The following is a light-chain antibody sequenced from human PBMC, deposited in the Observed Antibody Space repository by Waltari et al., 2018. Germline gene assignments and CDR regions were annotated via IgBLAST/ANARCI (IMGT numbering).Light chain of an antibody. J-gene: IGKJ5*01. V-gene: IGKV3-20*01. CDR1: QGVNSHF. CDR3: QQYDISPFI. Sequence: EIVLTQSHGTLSSSPVERANTPFRASQGVNSHFLACYQQKPGQSPRLLLYGASIRATGIPDRFSGSGSVTDFTLTISRLEPEDFAVYYCQQYDISPFIFGPGTRLEFK. CDR2: GAS.